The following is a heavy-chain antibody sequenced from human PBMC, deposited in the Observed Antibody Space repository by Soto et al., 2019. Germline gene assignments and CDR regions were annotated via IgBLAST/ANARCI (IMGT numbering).Heavy chain of an antibody. D-gene: IGHD6-6*01. CDR1: GFTVSSNY. Sequence: GGSLRLSCAASGFTVSSNYMSWVRPAPGKGLEWVSVIYSGGSTYYADSVKGRFTISRDNSKNTLYLQMNSLRAEDAAVYYCASIAARFFDYWGQGTLVTVSS. J-gene: IGHJ4*02. V-gene: IGHV3-53*01. CDR2: IYSGGST. CDR3: ASIAARFFDY.